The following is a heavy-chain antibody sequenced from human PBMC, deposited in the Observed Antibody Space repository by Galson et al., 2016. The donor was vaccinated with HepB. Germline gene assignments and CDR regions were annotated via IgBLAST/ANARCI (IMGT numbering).Heavy chain of an antibody. CDR1: GFTFRSYS. CDR3: ARSVEGSFVY. Sequence: SLRLSCAASGFTFRSYSMNWVRQAPGKGLEWVSYISVHYTIYYADSVRGRFTISRDNAKNSVYLQMNSLRAEDTAVYFCARSVEGSFVYWGQGALVTVSS. J-gene: IGHJ4*02. V-gene: IGHV3-48*04. CDR2: ISVHYTI.